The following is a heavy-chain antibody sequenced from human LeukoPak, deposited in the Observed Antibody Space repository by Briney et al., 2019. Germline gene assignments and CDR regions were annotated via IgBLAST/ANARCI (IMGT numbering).Heavy chain of an antibody. J-gene: IGHJ3*02. V-gene: IGHV4-59*01. D-gene: IGHD2-2*01. CDR2: IYYSGST. CDR3: ARESVVVPAAKDDAFDI. Sequence: SETLSLTCTVSGGSISSYYWSLIRQPPGKGLEWIGYIYYSGSTNYNPSLKSRVTISVDTSKNQFSLKLSSVTAADTAVYYCARESVVVPAAKDDAFDIWGQGTMVTVSS. CDR1: GGSISSYY.